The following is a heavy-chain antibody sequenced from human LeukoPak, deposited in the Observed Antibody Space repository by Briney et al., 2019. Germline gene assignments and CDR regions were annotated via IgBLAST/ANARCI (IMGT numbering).Heavy chain of an antibody. V-gene: IGHV3-23*01. J-gene: IGHJ4*02. CDR3: GKTTVGYSSGQKPAWPVDY. Sequence: GRSLRLSCEASGFTFGSHAMSWFRQAPGKGLEWVAGIFGSGGSPHYADSVKGRFTISRDNPRNTVHLQINSLRDEDTAVYYCGKTTVGYSSGQKPAWPVDYWGQGTLVTVSS. D-gene: IGHD5-18*01. CDR2: IFGSGGSP. CDR1: GFTFGSHA.